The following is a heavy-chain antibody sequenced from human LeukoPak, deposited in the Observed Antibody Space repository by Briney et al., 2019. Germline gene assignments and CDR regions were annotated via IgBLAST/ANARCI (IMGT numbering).Heavy chain of an antibody. J-gene: IGHJ4*02. CDR1: GYTFTGYY. D-gene: IGHD6-13*01. CDR3: ARVPVVGTFDY. V-gene: IGHV1-2*02. CDR2: INPNSGGT. Sequence: GASVKVSCKASGYTFTGYYMHWVRQAPGQGLEWMGWINPNSGGTKYAQKFQGRVTMTRDTSISTACMELSRVRSDDTAVYYCARVPVVGTFDYWGQGTLVTVSS.